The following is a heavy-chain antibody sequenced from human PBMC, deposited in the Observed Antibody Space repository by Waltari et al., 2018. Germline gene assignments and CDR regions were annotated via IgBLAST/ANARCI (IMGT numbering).Heavy chain of an antibody. V-gene: IGHV3-7*03. J-gene: IGHJ4*02. CDR3: AASTAWYGTYFDY. D-gene: IGHD6-19*01. CDR2: IKEDGSEI. CDR1: GFAFRNNW. Sequence: DVRLVESGGGLVQPGGSLRLSCSTSGFAFRNNWMRWVRQAPGKGLEWVANIKEDGSEIYYVDSVKGRFTLSRDNTKNSLFLQMNSLKPDDTAVYYCAASTAWYGTYFDYWGQGSLVTVA.